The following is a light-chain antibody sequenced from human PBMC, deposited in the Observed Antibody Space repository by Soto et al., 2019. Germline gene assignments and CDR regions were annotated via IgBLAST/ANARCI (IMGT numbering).Light chain of an antibody. Sequence: DIQMTQSPSSLSASVGDRVTITCRASQVLYNYLAWYQQKPGEAPKLLISAASTLQSGVPSRFGGRGSGTDFTLTISSLQPEDVATYYCQQYSTAPSTFGGGTNVEIK. V-gene: IGKV1-27*01. CDR1: QVLYNY. J-gene: IGKJ4*01. CDR3: QQYSTAPST. CDR2: AAS.